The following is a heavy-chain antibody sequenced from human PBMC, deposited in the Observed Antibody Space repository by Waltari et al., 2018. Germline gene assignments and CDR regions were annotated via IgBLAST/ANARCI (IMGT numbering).Heavy chain of an antibody. J-gene: IGHJ3*02. D-gene: IGHD6-19*01. CDR2: IYYSGST. CDR3: ARGGRAVAGTGDAFDI. CDR1: GGSISSHY. Sequence: QVQLQESGPGLVKPSETLSLTCTVSGGSISSHYWSWIRQPPGKGLEWMGDIYYSGSTNSHPPLMSLVTISVSTSKTRFSLKLGSVTAADTAVYSCARGGRAVAGTGDAFDIWGQGTMVTVSS. V-gene: IGHV4-59*11.